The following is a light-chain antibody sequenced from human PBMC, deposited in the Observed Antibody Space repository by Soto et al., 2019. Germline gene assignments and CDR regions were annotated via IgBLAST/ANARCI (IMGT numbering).Light chain of an antibody. CDR1: SSDIGSYNL. J-gene: IGLJ3*02. CDR3: CSFALSGTM. CDR2: EGR. V-gene: IGLV2-23*01. Sequence: QSALTQPASVSGSPGQSITISCNGTSSDIGSYNLVYWYQQPPGKAPKLMIYEGRQRPAGVSNRFSSSKSGNTAALTISGLEAEDEDDYSGCSFALSGTMFGGGTKLTVL.